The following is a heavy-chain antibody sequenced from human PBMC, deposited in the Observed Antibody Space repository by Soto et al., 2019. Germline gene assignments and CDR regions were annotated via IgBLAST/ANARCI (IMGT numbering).Heavy chain of an antibody. CDR1: GFTVSGMF. V-gene: IGHV3-53*02. D-gene: IGHD6-19*01. J-gene: IGHJ4*02. CDR3: ARDADSSGLHY. Sequence: EVSLVETGGGLIHPGGYLRLSCAASGFTVSGMFMNWVRQAPGKGLEWVSVIYPAGPTYYADSVKGRFTISRDNSKYTLFLQLNNVRAEDTAVYYCARDADSSGLHYWGQGILVTVSS. CDR2: IYPAGPT.